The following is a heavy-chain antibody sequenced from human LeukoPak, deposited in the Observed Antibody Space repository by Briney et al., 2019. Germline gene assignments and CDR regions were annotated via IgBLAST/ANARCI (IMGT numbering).Heavy chain of an antibody. CDR1: GYTFTGYY. CDR3: ARDLVVGYAPPSFDY. CDR2: IDPKTGGT. D-gene: IGHD1-1*01. J-gene: IGHJ4*02. V-gene: IGHV1-2*02. Sequence: GASVTVSFTTSGYTFTGYYIQWVRQAPGQGLEWMGWIDPKTGGTKYAQKFQGRVTITSDTSISTVSMDLSSLRSDDTAVYYCARDLVVGYAPPSFDYWGQGTLVTVSS.